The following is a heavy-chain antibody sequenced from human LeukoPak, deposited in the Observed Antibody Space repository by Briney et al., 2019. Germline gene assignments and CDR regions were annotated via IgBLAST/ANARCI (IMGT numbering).Heavy chain of an antibody. D-gene: IGHD3-3*01. CDR3: VRGPIQSAYNNWFDP. CDR2: ISSSSSTI. CDR1: GFTFNTYS. V-gene: IGHV3-48*02. Sequence: GGSLRLSCAASGFTFNTYSMNWVRQAPGKGLEWVSFISSSSSTIYYAYSVKGRFTISRDNVKNSLYLQMNSLRDEDSAVYYCVRGPIQSAYNNWFDPWGQGTLVTVSS. J-gene: IGHJ5*02.